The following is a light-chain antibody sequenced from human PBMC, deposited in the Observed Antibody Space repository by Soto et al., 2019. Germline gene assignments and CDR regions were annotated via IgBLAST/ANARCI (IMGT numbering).Light chain of an antibody. Sequence: QSVLTQPPSVSAAPGQTVTISCSGRGSNIGSNSVSWYQQVPGTAPKLLLYDNDKRPSGIPGRFFGSKSGTSATLGIAGLQTADEADYYCGTWESYLSVGVFGGGTKLTVL. V-gene: IGLV1-51*01. CDR3: GTWESYLSVGV. CDR2: DND. J-gene: IGLJ2*01. CDR1: GSNIGSNS.